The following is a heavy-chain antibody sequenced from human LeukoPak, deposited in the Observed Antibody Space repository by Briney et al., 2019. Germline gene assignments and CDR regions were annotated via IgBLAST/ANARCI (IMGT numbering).Heavy chain of an antibody. CDR1: GFTFNTYW. CDR2: INADGSST. CDR3: AKEVGTYGSDWYFDL. V-gene: IGHV3-74*01. Sequence: GGSLRLSCAASGFTFNTYWMHWVRQAPGKGLVWVSSINADGSSTSYADSMKGRFTISRDNAKNTLYLQMNSLRAEDTAVYYCAKEVGTYGSDWYFDLWGRGTLVSVSA. D-gene: IGHD3-10*01. J-gene: IGHJ2*01.